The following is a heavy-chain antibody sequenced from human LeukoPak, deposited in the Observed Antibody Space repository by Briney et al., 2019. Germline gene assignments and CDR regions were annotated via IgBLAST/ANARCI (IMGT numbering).Heavy chain of an antibody. Sequence: SETLSLTCTVSGGSISSSSYYWGWIRQPPGKGLEWIGSIYYSGSTYYNPSLKSRVTISVDTSKNQFSLKLSSVTAADTAVYYCARLYSSSWYSIWFDPWGQGTLVTVSS. CDR3: ARLYSSSWYSIWFDP. CDR1: GGSISSSSYY. V-gene: IGHV4-39*01. J-gene: IGHJ5*02. CDR2: IYYSGST. D-gene: IGHD6-13*01.